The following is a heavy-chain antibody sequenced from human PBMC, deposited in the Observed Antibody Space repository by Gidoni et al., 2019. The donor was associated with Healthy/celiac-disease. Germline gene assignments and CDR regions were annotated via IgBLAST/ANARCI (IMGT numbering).Heavy chain of an antibody. V-gene: IGHV3-21*01. CDR2: ISSSSRYI. Sequence: EVQLVESGGGLVKSGGSLRLSCAASGFSFSSYSMNWVSQAPGKGLEWVASISSSSRYIYYADSVKGRVTISRDNAKNSLYLQMNSLRDEDTAVYYCARDGPYDYVWGSYRLPNHWYFDLWGRGTLVTVSS. J-gene: IGHJ2*01. CDR1: GFSFSSYS. CDR3: ARDGPYDYVWGSYRLPNHWYFDL. D-gene: IGHD3-16*02.